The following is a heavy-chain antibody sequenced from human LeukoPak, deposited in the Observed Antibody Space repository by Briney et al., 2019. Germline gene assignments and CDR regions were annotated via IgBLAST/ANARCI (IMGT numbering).Heavy chain of an antibody. J-gene: IGHJ2*01. CDR2: IYHSGST. CDR1: GGSISSYY. CDR3: ASGNWYFDL. V-gene: IGHV4-59*01. Sequence: PSETLSLTCTVSGGSISSYYWSWIRQPPGKGLEWIGYIYHSGSTNYNPSLRSRVTISVDTSNNQFSLKLSSVTAADTAVYYCASGNWYFDLWGRGTLVTVSS.